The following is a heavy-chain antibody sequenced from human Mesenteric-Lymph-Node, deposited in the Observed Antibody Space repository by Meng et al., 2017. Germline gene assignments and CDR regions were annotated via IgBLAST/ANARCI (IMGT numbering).Heavy chain of an antibody. J-gene: IGHJ5*02. Sequence: GSLRLSCTVSGGSMTSSYWSWIRQPPGKGLEWFGYIYYSGSTNYNPSLKSRVTISVDTSKNQFSLKLSSVTAADTAVYYCARDTSGGYNWFDPWGQGTLVTVSS. CDR2: IYYSGST. CDR1: GGSMTSSY. V-gene: IGHV4-59*12. D-gene: IGHD6-19*01. CDR3: ARDTSGGYNWFDP.